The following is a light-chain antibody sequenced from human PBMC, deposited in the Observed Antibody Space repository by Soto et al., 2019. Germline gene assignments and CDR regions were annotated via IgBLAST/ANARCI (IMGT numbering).Light chain of an antibody. CDR1: QSVGSSY. V-gene: IGKV3-20*01. CDR3: QQYTTSSWT. J-gene: IGKJ1*01. Sequence: EVVLTPSPGTLSLSPGERATLSRRASQSVGSSYLAWYQQKPGQAPRDLVSGTHSRATAIPDRFSGSGSGTDFTLTISRLEPEDFAVYYCQQYTTSSWTFGQGTKV. CDR2: GTH.